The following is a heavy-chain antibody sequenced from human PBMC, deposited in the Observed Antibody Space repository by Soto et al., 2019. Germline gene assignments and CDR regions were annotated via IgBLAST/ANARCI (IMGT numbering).Heavy chain of an antibody. Sequence: EVHLLESGGGLVQPGGSLRLSCAASGFAFSDYAMTWVRQAPGKGLEWVSDISDGDGATHYADSVKGRFTISRDDSKNPLYLQMDSLRAEDAAVYYCAKGRTFFDFWGQGTLVTLSS. J-gene: IGHJ4*02. D-gene: IGHD3-16*01. CDR1: GFAFSDYA. V-gene: IGHV3-23*01. CDR3: AKGRTFFDF. CDR2: ISDGDGAT.